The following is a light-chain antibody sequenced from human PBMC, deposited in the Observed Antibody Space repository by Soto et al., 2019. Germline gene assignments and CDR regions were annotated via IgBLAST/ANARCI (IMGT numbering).Light chain of an antibody. J-gene: IGLJ2*01. CDR1: SSDVGGYNY. V-gene: IGLV2-14*01. Sequence: QSVLTQPASVSGSPGQSITISCTGTSSDVGGYNYVSWYQQHPSKAPKLMIYEVSNRPSGVSNRFSGCKSGNTASLTISGLQAEDEADYYCSSYTSSSTLNVVFGGGTKLTVL. CDR2: EVS. CDR3: SSYTSSSTLNVV.